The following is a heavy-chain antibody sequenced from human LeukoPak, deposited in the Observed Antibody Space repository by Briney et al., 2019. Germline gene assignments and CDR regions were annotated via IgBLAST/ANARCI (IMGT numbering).Heavy chain of an antibody. CDR1: GFTFSSYA. CDR2: ISGSGGST. J-gene: IGHJ5*02. CDR3: AKSVLEWLLNWFDP. V-gene: IGHV3-23*01. Sequence: GESLRLSCAASGFTFSSYAMSWVRQAPGKGLEWVSAISGSGGSTYYADSVKGRFTISRDNSKNTLYLQMNSLRAEDTAVYYCAKSVLEWLLNWFDPWGQGTLVTVSS. D-gene: IGHD3-3*01.